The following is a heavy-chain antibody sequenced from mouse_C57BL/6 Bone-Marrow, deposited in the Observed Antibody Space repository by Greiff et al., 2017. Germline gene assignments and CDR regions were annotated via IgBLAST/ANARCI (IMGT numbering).Heavy chain of an antibody. CDR3: ARGGGYYAMDY. CDR2: IDPSDSST. V-gene: IGHV1-69*01. J-gene: IGHJ4*01. CDR1: GYTFTSYW. Sequence: QVQLQQPGAELVMPGASVKLSCKASGYTFTSYWMHWVKQRPGQGLEWIGEIDPSDSSTNYNQKFKGKSTLTVDKSSSTAYMQLSSLTSEDSAVYYCARGGGYYAMDYWGQGTSVTVSS.